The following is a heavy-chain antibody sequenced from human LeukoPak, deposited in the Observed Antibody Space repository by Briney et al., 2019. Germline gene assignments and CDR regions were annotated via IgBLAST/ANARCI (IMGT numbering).Heavy chain of an antibody. D-gene: IGHD2-15*01. CDR1: GFTFSSYS. CDR3: ARISCSRSSCYGVYDY. Sequence: PGGSLRLSCAASGFTFSSYSMNWVRQAPGKGLEWVSFISSSSSYIYYADSVKGRFTISRDNAKNSLYLQMNSLRAEDTAVYYCARISCSRSSCYGVYDYWGQGSLVTVSS. V-gene: IGHV3-21*01. J-gene: IGHJ4*02. CDR2: ISSSSSYI.